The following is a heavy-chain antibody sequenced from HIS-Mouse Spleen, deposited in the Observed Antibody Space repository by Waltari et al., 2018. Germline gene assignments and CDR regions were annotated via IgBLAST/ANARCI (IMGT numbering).Heavy chain of an antibody. J-gene: IGHJ4*02. V-gene: IGHV3-30*18. CDR1: GIPFSSSG. Sequence: QVQLVESGGGVVQPGRSWRLSCAASGIPFSSSGMHWVRQAPGKGLELVAVISYDGSNKYYADSVKGRFTISRDNSKNTLYLQMNSLRAEDTAVYYCAKDKHHAFDYWGQGTLVTVSS. CDR3: AKDKHHAFDY. CDR2: ISYDGSNK.